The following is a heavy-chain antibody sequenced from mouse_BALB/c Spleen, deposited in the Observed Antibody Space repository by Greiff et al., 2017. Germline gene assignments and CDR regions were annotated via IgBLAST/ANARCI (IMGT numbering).Heavy chain of an antibody. D-gene: IGHD2-2*01. J-gene: IGHJ2*01. CDR3: VRVGYDGGGFDY. CDR2: IWTGGGT. Sequence: VKLMESGPGLVAPSQSLSITCTVSGFSLTSYDISWIRQPPGKGLEWLGVIWTGGGTNYNSAFMSRLSISKDNSKSQVFLKMNSLQTDDTAIYYCVRVGYDGGGFDYWGQGTTLTVSS. V-gene: IGHV2-9-2*01. CDR1: GFSLTSYD.